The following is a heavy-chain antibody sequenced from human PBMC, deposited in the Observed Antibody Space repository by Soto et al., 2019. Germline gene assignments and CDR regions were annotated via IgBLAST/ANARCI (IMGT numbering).Heavy chain of an antibody. J-gene: IGHJ4*02. CDR3: ARSITIFSRDCAGF. D-gene: IGHD3-3*01. Sequence: ASVKVSCKASGYTFTGYYMHWVRQAPGQGLEWMGWINPNSGGTNYAQKFQGRVTMTRDTSISTAYMELSRLRSDDTAVYYCARSITIFSRDCAGFWGQGTLVTVSS. CDR2: INPNSGGT. CDR1: GYTFTGYY. V-gene: IGHV1-2*02.